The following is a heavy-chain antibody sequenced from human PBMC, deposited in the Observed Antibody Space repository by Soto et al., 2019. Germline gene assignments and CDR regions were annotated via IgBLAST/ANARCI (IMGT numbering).Heavy chain of an antibody. CDR2: MNPNSGNI. Sequence: GASVKVSCKASGYTFTSYDINWVRQATGQGLEWMGWMNPNSGNIGYAQKFQGRVTMTRNTSISTAYMELSSLRSEDTAVYYCARIGVYYYYMDVWGKGTTVTVSS. CDR1: GYTFTSYD. CDR3: ARIGVYYYYMDV. J-gene: IGHJ6*03. V-gene: IGHV1-8*01. D-gene: IGHD3-10*01.